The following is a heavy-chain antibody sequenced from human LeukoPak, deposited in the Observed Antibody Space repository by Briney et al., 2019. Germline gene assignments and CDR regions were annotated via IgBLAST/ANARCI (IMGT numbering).Heavy chain of an antibody. CDR1: GFTFSSYW. CDR2: IKQDGSEK. V-gene: IGHV3-7*01. Sequence: GGSLRLSCAASGFTFSSYWMSWVRQDPGKGLEWVANIKQDGSEKYYVDSVKGRFTISRDNAKNSLYLQMNSLRAEDTAVYYCARDVGSGSYYEYAFDIWGQGTMVTVSS. CDR3: ARDVGSGSYYEYAFDI. D-gene: IGHD1-26*01. J-gene: IGHJ3*02.